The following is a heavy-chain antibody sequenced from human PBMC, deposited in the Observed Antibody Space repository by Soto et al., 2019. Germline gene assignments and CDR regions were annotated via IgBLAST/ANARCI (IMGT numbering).Heavy chain of an antibody. V-gene: IGHV3-48*02. Sequence: GSLRLSCAASGFTFSSYSMNWVRQAPGKGLEWVSYISSSSSTIYYADSVKGRFTISRDNAKNSLYLQMNSLRDEDTAVYYCARDRPPTNIVVVPAASSHHYYFDYWGQGTLVTVSS. CDR2: ISSSSSTI. CDR1: GFTFSSYS. CDR3: ARDRPPTNIVVVPAASSHHYYFDY. J-gene: IGHJ4*02. D-gene: IGHD2-2*01.